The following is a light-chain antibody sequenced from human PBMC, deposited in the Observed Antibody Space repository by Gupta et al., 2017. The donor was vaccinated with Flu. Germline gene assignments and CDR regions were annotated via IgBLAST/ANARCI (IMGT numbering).Light chain of an antibody. CDR2: DAS. CDR3: QQRSNWPPSWT. V-gene: IGKV3-11*01. Sequence: SPATLSLSPGERATLSCRASQSVSSYLAWYQQEPGQAPRLLIYDASNRATGIPARFSGSGSGTDFTLTISSLEPEDFAVYYCQQRSNWPPSWTFGQGTKVEIK. J-gene: IGKJ1*01. CDR1: QSVSSY.